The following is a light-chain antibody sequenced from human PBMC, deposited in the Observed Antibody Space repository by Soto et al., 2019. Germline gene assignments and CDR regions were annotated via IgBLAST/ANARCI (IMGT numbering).Light chain of an antibody. CDR2: GVT. CDR1: GRDIGAYNY. Sequence: QSLLTQPASVSGSPGQSITISCTGSGRDIGAYNYVSWYQQHPGKAPKLLIHGVTRRPSGVSSRFSASKSAYTASLTISGLQAEEEANYYCSSFTTRYSYVFGPGTKVTVL. J-gene: IGLJ1*01. V-gene: IGLV2-14*01. CDR3: SSFTTRYSYV.